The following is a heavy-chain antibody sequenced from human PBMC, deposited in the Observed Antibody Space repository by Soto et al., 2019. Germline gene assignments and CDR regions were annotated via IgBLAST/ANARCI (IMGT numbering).Heavy chain of an antibody. CDR3: ARDQYCSGGSCYYRFRY. V-gene: IGHV1-46*04. D-gene: IGHD2-15*01. CDR1: GYTFTSYY. Sequence: QVQLVQSGAEVKKPGASVKVSCKASGYTFTSYYMHWVRQAPGQGLEWMGIINPSGGSTSYAQKLKGRVTMTRDTSTSTVYMELSSLRSEDTAVYYCARDQYCSGGSCYYRFRYWGQGTLVTVSS. J-gene: IGHJ4*02. CDR2: INPSGGST.